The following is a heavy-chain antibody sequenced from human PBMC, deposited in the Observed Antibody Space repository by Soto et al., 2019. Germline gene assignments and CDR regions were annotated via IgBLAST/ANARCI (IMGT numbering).Heavy chain of an antibody. J-gene: IGHJ6*03. CDR2: IYPGDSDT. Sequence: GESLKISCKGYGYSFSSYWIGWGRQMPGKGLEWMGIIYPGDSDTRYSPSFQGQVTISADKSISTAYLQWSSLKASDTAMYYCARQGYSSLSVWWNFYYYNNIDVCGQGATVPGSS. D-gene: IGHD6-6*01. CDR1: GYSFSSYW. CDR3: ARQGYSSLSVWWNFYYYNNIDV. V-gene: IGHV5-51*01.